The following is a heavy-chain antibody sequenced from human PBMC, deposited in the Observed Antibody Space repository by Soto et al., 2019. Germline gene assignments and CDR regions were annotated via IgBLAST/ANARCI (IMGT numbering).Heavy chain of an antibody. V-gene: IGHV3-11*04. CDR1: GFTFSDHY. CDR3: ARQVAAADFSDYGMDV. D-gene: IGHD6-13*01. J-gene: IGHJ6*02. Sequence: GGSLRLSCAASGFTFSDHYMSWIRQAPGKGLEWVSYISSSGSTIYYADSVKGRFTISRDNAKNSLYLQMNSLRAEDTAVYYCARQVAAADFSDYGMDVWGQGTTVTVSS. CDR2: ISSSGSTI.